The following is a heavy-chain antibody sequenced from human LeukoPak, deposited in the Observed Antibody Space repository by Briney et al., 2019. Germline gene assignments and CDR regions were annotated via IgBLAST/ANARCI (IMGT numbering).Heavy chain of an antibody. CDR2: IYYTGST. Sequence: SETLSLTCTVSGASISSSFWTWIRQSPGKGLEWLAYIYYTGSTNLNPSLKSRLTISVDTSKNQFSLRLSSVTAADTAVYYCARGLSGYCSGGSCYYLHYYYYMDVWGKGTTVTVSS. CDR3: ARGLSGYCSGGSCYYLHYYYYMDV. CDR1: GASISSSF. D-gene: IGHD2-15*01. V-gene: IGHV4-59*12. J-gene: IGHJ6*03.